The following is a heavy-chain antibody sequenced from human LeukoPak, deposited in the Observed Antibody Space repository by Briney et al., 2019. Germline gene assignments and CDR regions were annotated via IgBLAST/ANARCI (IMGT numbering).Heavy chain of an antibody. D-gene: IGHD3-3*01. CDR1: GGSISSHY. CDR2: IYYSGST. Sequence: SETLSLTCTVSGGSISSHYWSWIRQPPGKGLEWIGYIYYSGSTNYNPSLKSRVTISVDTSKNQFSLKLSSVTAADTAVYYCARGATSGSQHYSDYWGQGTLVTVSS. CDR3: ARGATSGSQHYSDY. J-gene: IGHJ4*02. V-gene: IGHV4-59*11.